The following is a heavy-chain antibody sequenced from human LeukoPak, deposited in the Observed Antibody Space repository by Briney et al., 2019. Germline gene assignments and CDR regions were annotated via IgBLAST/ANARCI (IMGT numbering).Heavy chain of an antibody. J-gene: IGHJ4*02. Sequence: RTGGSLRLSCAASGFTFDDYAMHWVRQAPGKGLEWVSGISWKGDIIGYADSVKGRFTISRDNVKNSLYLQVNSLRTEDTAVYYCAKDRGFGVFFQYYFDNWGQGTLVTVSS. CDR1: GFTFDDYA. V-gene: IGHV3-9*01. CDR2: ISWKGDII. CDR3: AKDRGFGVFFQYYFDN. D-gene: IGHD3-10*01.